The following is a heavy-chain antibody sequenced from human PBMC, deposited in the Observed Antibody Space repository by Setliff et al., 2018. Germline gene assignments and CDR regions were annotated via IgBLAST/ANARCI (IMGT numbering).Heavy chain of an antibody. V-gene: IGHV4-59*01. J-gene: IGHJ3*01. CDR2: VYSGGSP. CDR3: ARLYHNDNSADFRRAPFDV. D-gene: IGHD3-22*01. CDR1: GDSMIGYY. Sequence: SETLSLTCKVSGDSMIGYYWSWIRQPPGKGLDWIGYVYSGGSPNYSPSFKSRVTMSIDTSKNQFSLKLKSVTATDTAVYYCARLYHNDNSADFRRAPFDVWGQGMMVTVS.